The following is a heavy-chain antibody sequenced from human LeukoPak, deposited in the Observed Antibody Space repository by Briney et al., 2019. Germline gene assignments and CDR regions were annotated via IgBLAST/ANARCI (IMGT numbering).Heavy chain of an antibody. J-gene: IGHJ4*02. V-gene: IGHV4-59*01. Sequence: SETLSLTCTVSGGSISSYYWSWIRQPPGKGLEWIGYIYYSGSTNYNPSLKSRVTISVDTSKTQFSLKLSSVTAADAAVYYCARVVDTAMAFDYWGQGTLVTVSS. CDR2: IYYSGST. CDR1: GGSISSYY. D-gene: IGHD5-18*01. CDR3: ARVVDTAMAFDY.